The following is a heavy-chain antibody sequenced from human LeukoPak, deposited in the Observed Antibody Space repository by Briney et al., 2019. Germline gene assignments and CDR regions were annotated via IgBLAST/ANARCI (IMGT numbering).Heavy chain of an antibody. CDR3: ARAAYSDGWSYVYFDY. V-gene: IGHV4-59*01. CDR2: ISRSGGT. Sequence: SETLSLTCTVSGGSISGYYWHWIRQPPGKGPEWIGYISRSGGTNYNPSLKSRVTISRDTSKNQFSLILTSLTAADTAVYFCARAAYSDGWSYVYFDYWGQGTLVTVSS. CDR1: GGSISGYY. J-gene: IGHJ4*02. D-gene: IGHD6-19*01.